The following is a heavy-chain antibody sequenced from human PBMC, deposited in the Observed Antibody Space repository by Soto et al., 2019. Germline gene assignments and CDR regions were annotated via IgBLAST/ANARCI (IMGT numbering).Heavy chain of an antibody. J-gene: IGHJ6*02. CDR2: IYPGDSDT. CDR1: GYSFTSYW. CDR3: ARHAVRLWLRNYYYYGMDV. V-gene: IGHV5-51*01. D-gene: IGHD5-18*01. Sequence: PGESLKISCKGSGYSFTSYWIGWVRQMPGKGLEWRGIIYPGDSDTRYSPSFQGQVTISTDKSISTAYLQWSSLKASDTAMYYCARHAVRLWLRNYYYYGMDVWGQGTTVTVSS.